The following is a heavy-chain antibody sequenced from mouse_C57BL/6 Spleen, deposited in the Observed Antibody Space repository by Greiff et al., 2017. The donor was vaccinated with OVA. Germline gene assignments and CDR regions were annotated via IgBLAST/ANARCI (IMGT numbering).Heavy chain of an antibody. J-gene: IGHJ4*01. CDR3: AIYSNYDAMDY. V-gene: IGHV5-17*01. CDR2: ISSGSSTI. CDR1: GFTFSDYG. Sequence: DVKLVESGGGLVKPGGSLKLSCAASGFTFSDYGMHWVRQAPEKGLEWVAYISSGSSTIYYADTVKGRFTISRDNAKNTLFLQMTSLRSEDTAMYYCAIYSNYDAMDYWGQGTSVTVSS. D-gene: IGHD2-5*01.